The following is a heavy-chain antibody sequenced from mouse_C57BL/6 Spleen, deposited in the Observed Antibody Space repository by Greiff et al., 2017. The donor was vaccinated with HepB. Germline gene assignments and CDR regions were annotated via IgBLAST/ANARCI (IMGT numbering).Heavy chain of an antibody. J-gene: IGHJ3*01. Sequence: VQLQQSGTELVKPGASVKLSCKASGYTFTSYWMHWVKQRPGQGLEWIGNINPSNGGTNYNEKFKSKATLTVDKSSSTAYMQLSSLTSEDSAVYYCAREYGNYLAWFAYWGQGTLVTVSA. CDR2: INPSNGGT. CDR1: GYTFTSYW. CDR3: AREYGNYLAWFAY. V-gene: IGHV1-53*01. D-gene: IGHD2-10*02.